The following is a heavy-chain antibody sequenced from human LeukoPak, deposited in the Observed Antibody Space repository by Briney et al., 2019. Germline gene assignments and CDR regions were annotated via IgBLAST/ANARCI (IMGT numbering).Heavy chain of an antibody. D-gene: IGHD3-10*01. V-gene: IGHV1-18*01. CDR3: ASGISDGSGSYPFDY. CDR2: ISAYNGNT. Sequence: ASVRVSCKASGYTFTICGISWVRQAPGQGLEWMGWISAYNGNTNYAQKLQGRVTMTTDTSTSTAYMELRSLRSDDTAVYYCASGISDGSGSYPFDYWGQGTLVTVSS. J-gene: IGHJ4*02. CDR1: GYTFTICG.